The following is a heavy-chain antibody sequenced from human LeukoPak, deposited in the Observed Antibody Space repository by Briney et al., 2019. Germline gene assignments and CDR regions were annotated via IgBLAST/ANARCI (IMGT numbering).Heavy chain of an antibody. J-gene: IGHJ4*02. CDR1: GFTFSSYG. V-gene: IGHV3-30*03. CDR2: ISYDGRSK. Sequence: PGRSLRLSCAASGFTFSSYGMHWVRQAPGKGLEWVAVISYDGRSKYYADSMKGRFTISRDNSKNTLYLQMNSLRAEDTAVYCCTRRRGGGEFDYWGQGTLATVSS. D-gene: IGHD3-10*01. CDR3: TRRRGGGEFDY.